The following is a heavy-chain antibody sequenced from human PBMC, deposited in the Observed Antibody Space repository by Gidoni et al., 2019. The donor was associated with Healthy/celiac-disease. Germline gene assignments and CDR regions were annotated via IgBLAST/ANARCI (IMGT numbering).Heavy chain of an antibody. D-gene: IGHD5-12*01. J-gene: IGHJ3*02. CDR1: GFTFSSYS. Sequence: EVQLVESGGGLVKPGGSLRLSCAASGFTFSSYSMTWVRQAPGKGLEWVSSISSSSSYIYYADSVKGRFTISRDNAKNSLYLQMNSLRAEDTAVYYCARDKAGVLDGYNWYDAFDIWGQGTMVTVSS. CDR2: ISSSSSYI. V-gene: IGHV3-21*01. CDR3: ARDKAGVLDGYNWYDAFDI.